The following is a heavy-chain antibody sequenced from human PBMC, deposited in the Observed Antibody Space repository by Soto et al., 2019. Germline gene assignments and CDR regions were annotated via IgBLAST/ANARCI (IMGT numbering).Heavy chain of an antibody. CDR1: GGSISSYY. Sequence: PSETLSLTCTVSGGSISSYYWSWIRQPPGKGLEWIGYIYYSGSTNYNPSLKSRVTISVDTSKNQFSLKLSSVTAADTAVYYCARDYRYYGSGSYYKEDYYYGMDVWGQGTTDTVSS. V-gene: IGHV4-59*01. J-gene: IGHJ6*02. D-gene: IGHD3-10*01. CDR3: ARDYRYYGSGSYYKEDYYYGMDV. CDR2: IYYSGST.